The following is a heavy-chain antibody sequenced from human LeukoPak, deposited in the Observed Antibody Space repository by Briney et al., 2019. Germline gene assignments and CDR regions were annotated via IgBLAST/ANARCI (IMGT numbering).Heavy chain of an antibody. CDR2: IYYSGST. Sequence: PSETLSLTCTVSGGSISPYFWSWIRQPPGKGLEWIGYIYYSGSTNYNPSLKSRVTISVDTSKNQFSLKLSSVTAADTAVYYCARRQTSVYYWGQGPLVPVSS. CDR1: GGSISPYF. D-gene: IGHD3-16*01. V-gene: IGHV4-59*08. J-gene: IGHJ4*02. CDR3: ARRQTSVYY.